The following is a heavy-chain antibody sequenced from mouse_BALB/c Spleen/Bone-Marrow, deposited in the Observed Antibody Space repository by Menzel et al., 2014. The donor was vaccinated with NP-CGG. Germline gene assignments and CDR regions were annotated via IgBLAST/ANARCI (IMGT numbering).Heavy chain of an antibody. CDR1: GYTFTSYW. J-gene: IGHJ4*01. CDR3: ARGNPLYAMDY. Sequence: QVQLQQSGAELAKPGASVKMSCKASGYTFTSYWMHWVKQRPGRGLEWIGYINPSTGYTDYNQKFNDKATLTADKSSSTAYMQLSSLTSKDSAVYYCARGNPLYAMDYWGQRTSVTVSS. V-gene: IGHV1-7*01. D-gene: IGHD2-1*01. CDR2: INPSTGYT.